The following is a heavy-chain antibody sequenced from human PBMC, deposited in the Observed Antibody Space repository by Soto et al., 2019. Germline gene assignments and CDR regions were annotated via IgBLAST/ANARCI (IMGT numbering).Heavy chain of an antibody. CDR1: VVSISSGGYY. CDR3: SRGTLRAPGFEY. J-gene: IGHJ4*02. D-gene: IGHD2-15*01. V-gene: IGHV4-31*03. CDR2: IYYSGST. Sequence: PWETLSLTCTFSVVSISSGGYYWSWMGQHPGKGLEWIGYIYYSGSTYYNPSLKSRVTISVDTSKNQFSLKLSSVTAADTAVYYCSRGTLRAPGFEYWGQGTLVNVS.